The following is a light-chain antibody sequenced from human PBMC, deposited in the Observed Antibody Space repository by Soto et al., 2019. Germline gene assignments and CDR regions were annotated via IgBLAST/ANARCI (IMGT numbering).Light chain of an antibody. V-gene: IGKV3-15*01. Sequence: EIVMTQSPGTLSESPGERATLSCRAGQGVTTNFAWYQQKSGQSPRLLIYDVSIRATGVPARFSGTGSETDFTLTISGLQSEDSAVYFCQQYNNWPFSFGQGTRLEIK. CDR2: DVS. CDR3: QQYNNWPFS. J-gene: IGKJ5*01. CDR1: QGVTTN.